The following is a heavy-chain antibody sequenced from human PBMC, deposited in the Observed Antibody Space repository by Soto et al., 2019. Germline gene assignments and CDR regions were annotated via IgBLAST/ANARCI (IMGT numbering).Heavy chain of an antibody. Sequence: SVKVSCKASGGTFSSYAISWVRQAPGQGLEWMGGIIPIFGTANYAQKFQGRVTITADESTSTAYMELNSLRVEDTAVYYCARDIGWSPLWEYWGQGTLVTVSS. J-gene: IGHJ4*02. CDR1: GGTFSSYA. V-gene: IGHV1-69*13. CDR2: IIPIFGTA. D-gene: IGHD1-26*01. CDR3: ARDIGWSPLWEY.